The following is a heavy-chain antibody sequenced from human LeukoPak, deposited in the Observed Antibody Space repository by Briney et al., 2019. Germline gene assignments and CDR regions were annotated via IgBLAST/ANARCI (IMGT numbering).Heavy chain of an antibody. Sequence: SVKVSCKASGGTFCSYAISWVRQAPGQGLEWMGGIIPIFGTAYYAQKFQGRVTITADESTSTAYMELSSLRSEDTAVYYFARYCSSTSCSQDYWGQGTLVTVSS. CDR2: IIPIFGTA. CDR1: GGTFCSYA. V-gene: IGHV1-69*01. D-gene: IGHD2-2*01. CDR3: ARYCSSTSCSQDY. J-gene: IGHJ4*02.